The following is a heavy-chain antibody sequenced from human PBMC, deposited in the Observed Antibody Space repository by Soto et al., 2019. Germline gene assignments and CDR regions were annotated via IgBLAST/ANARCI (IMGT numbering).Heavy chain of an antibody. D-gene: IGHD2-15*01. V-gene: IGHV1-2*04. J-gene: IGHJ5*02. Sequence: QVQLVQSGAEVKKPGASVKVSCKASGYTFTGYYMHWVRQAPGQGLEWMGWINPNSGGTNYAQKFQGWVTMTRDTATSTADMELSRMRSCGTAVYYCARGVLAAKKGVDNWFDPWGQGTLGTVSS. CDR3: ARGVLAAKKGVDNWFDP. CDR2: INPNSGGT. CDR1: GYTFTGYY.